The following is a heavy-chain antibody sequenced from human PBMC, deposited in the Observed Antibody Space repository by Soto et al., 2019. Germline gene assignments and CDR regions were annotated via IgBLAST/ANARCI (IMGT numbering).Heavy chain of an antibody. CDR3: ARDYYKYYDSSGYYRSPAY. CDR1: GFTFSSYA. Sequence: HHGGSTRISCAASGFTFSSYAMHWVRQAPGKGLEWVALISYDGSDKDYADSVKGRFTISRDNSRNTLFLQMNSLRAEDTAVYYSARDYYKYYDSSGYYRSPAYWGQGTLVTVSS. J-gene: IGHJ4*02. V-gene: IGHV3-30-3*01. D-gene: IGHD3-22*01. CDR2: ISYDGSDK.